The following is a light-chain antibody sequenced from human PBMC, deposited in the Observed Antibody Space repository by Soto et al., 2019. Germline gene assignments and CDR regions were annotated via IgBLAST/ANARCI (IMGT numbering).Light chain of an antibody. CDR2: GAS. CDR1: QSVSSNY. V-gene: IGKV3-20*01. J-gene: IGKJ1*01. Sequence: EVVLTQSPGTLSLPPGERATLSCRASQSVSSNYVAWYQQIPGQTPRLLIYGASSRATGIPDRLSGSGSGTDLTLTISRLEPEDFAVYYCQQHGSSPWRVGQGTKVDSK. CDR3: QQHGSSPWR.